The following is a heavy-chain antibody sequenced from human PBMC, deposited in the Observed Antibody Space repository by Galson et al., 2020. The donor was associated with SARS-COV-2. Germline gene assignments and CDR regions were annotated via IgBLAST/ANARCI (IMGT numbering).Heavy chain of an antibody. D-gene: IGHD2-2*01. CDR3: ATSVRYQLLVIWEPVDY. V-gene: IGHV1-24*01. CDR2: FAPEDGAT. CDR1: GYTLTELS. Sequence: ASVKVSCKVSGYTLTELSMHWVRQAPGNGLEWMGGFAPEDGATIYAQKFQGRVTMTEDTSTDTAYMELSSLRSEDTAVYYCATSVRYQLLVIWEPVDYWGQGTLVTVSS. J-gene: IGHJ4*02.